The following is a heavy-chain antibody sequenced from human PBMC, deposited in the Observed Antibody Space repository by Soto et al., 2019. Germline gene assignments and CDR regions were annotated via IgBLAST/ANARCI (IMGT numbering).Heavy chain of an antibody. J-gene: IGHJ6*02. Sequence: ASVKVSCKASGYTFTIYDINWVRQATGQGLEWMGWMNPNSGNTGYAQKFQGRVTMTRNTSISTAYVELSSLRSEDTAVYYRARAKDIVVVPAATHYYYYYGMDVWGQGXTVTVYS. CDR1: GYTFTIYD. V-gene: IGHV1-8*01. D-gene: IGHD2-2*01. CDR2: MNPNSGNT. CDR3: ARAKDIVVVPAATHYYYYYGMDV.